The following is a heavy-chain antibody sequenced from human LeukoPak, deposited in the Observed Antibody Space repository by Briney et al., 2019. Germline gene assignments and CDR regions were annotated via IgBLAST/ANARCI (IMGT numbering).Heavy chain of an antibody. Sequence: PSETLSLTCTVSGYSISSGYYWGWIRQPPGKGLEWIGSIYHSGSTNYNPSLKSRVTISVDTSKNQFSLKLSSVTAADTAVYYCASFPRSSSWYDYYYGMDVWGQGTTVTVSS. CDR3: ASFPRSSSWYDYYYGMDV. V-gene: IGHV4-38-2*02. CDR1: GYSISSGYY. J-gene: IGHJ6*02. D-gene: IGHD6-13*01. CDR2: IYHSGST.